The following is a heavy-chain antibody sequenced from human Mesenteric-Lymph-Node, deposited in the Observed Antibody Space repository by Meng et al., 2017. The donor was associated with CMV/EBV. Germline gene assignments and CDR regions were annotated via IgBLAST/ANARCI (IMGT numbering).Heavy chain of an antibody. Sequence: GGSLRLSCAASGFTVSSNYMSWVRQAPGKGLEWVSVIYSGGSTYYADSVKGRFTISRDNSKNTLYLQMNSLRAEDTAVYYCARGGYDISGPTGAFDICGQGTMVTVSS. CDR1: GFTVSSNY. CDR2: IYSGGST. D-gene: IGHD3-22*01. V-gene: IGHV3-53*01. J-gene: IGHJ3*02. CDR3: ARGGYDISGPTGAFDI.